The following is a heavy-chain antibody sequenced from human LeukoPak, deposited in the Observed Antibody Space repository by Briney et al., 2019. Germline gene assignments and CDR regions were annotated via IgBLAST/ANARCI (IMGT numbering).Heavy chain of an antibody. J-gene: IGHJ4*02. V-gene: IGHV4-59*01. Sequence: PSETLSLTCTVSGGSISSYYWSWIRQPPGKGLEWIGYIYYSGSTNYNPSLKSRVTISVDTSKNQFSLKLSSVTAADTAVSYCARGDDYGDYEYYFDYWGQGTVVTVSS. CDR2: IYYSGST. D-gene: IGHD4-17*01. CDR1: GGSISSYY. CDR3: ARGDDYGDYEYYFDY.